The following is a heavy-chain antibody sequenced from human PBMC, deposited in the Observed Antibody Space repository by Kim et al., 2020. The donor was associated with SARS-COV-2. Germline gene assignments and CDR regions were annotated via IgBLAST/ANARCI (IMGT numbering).Heavy chain of an antibody. Sequence: ASVKVSCEASGYTSSTYAIHWVRQAPGQRLEWMGCINTDNDNTKYSQKFQGRATITWDTSASTAYMELSNLGSEDTAVYYCASSHGGNAPYFYGLDVWGQGATVTVAS. CDR3: ASSHGGNAPYFYGLDV. CDR1: GYTSSTYA. V-gene: IGHV1-3*04. J-gene: IGHJ6*02. D-gene: IGHD2-15*01. CDR2: INTDNDNT.